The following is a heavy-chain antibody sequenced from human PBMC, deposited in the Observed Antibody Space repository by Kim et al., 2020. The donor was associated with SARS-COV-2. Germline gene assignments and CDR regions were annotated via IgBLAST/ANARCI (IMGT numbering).Heavy chain of an antibody. Sequence: GGSLRLSCAASGFTFSGSAMHWVRQASGKGLEWVGRIRSKANSYATAYAASVKGRFTISRDDSKNTAYLQMNSLKTEDTAVYYCTRPATGYGDPYWGQGTLVTVSS. J-gene: IGHJ4*02. CDR1: GFTFSGSA. CDR3: TRPATGYGDPY. D-gene: IGHD4-17*01. CDR2: IRSKANSYAT. V-gene: IGHV3-73*01.